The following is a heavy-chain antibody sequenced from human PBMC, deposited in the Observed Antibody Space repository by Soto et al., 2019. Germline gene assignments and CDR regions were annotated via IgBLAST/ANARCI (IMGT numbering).Heavy chain of an antibody. CDR1: GFTFSSYR. V-gene: IGHV3-30*18. J-gene: IGHJ6*02. CDR3: AKVRITMVRGRHLYYGMDV. CDR2: ISYDGSNK. Sequence: PGGSLRLSCAASGFTFSSYRMHWVRQAPGKGLEWVAVISYDGSNKYYADSVKGRFTISRDNSKNTLYLQMNSLRAEDTAVYYCAKVRITMVRGRHLYYGMDVWGQGTTVTVSS. D-gene: IGHD3-10*01.